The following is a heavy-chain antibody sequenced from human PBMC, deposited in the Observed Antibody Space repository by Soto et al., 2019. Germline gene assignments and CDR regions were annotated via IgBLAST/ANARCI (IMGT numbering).Heavy chain of an antibody. CDR2: ISGSVAST. V-gene: IGHV3-23*01. Sequence: EVQLLESGGGLVQPGGSLRLSCAASGFSFSSYAMNWVRQAPGKGLEWVSTISGSVASTDYADSVKGRFTISRDNSTTTLYLQMNSLRAEDTAVYYCAKDRGSGSNFYYYYMDVWGKGTTVTVSS. J-gene: IGHJ6*03. CDR3: AKDRGSGSNFYYYYMDV. D-gene: IGHD3-10*01. CDR1: GFSFSSYA.